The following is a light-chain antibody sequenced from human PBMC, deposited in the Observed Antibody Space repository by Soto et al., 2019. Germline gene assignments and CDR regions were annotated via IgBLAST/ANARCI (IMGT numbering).Light chain of an antibody. CDR2: GAS. J-gene: IGKJ1*01. V-gene: IGKV3-20*01. Sequence: EIVLTQSPGTLSLSPGERATLSCRASQSVSSSYLAWYQQKPVQAPRPLIYGASSRATGIPDRFSGIGSRTILNLTISRLEPEDFAVYYCQKYSSSPGTFGQGTKVEIK. CDR3: QKYSSSPGT. CDR1: QSVSSSY.